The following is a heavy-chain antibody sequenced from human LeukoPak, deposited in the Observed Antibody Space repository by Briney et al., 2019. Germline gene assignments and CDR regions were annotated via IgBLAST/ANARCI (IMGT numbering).Heavy chain of an antibody. J-gene: IGHJ4*02. D-gene: IGHD1-26*01. V-gene: IGHV1-2*02. CDR3: ARGLGWGATIFDY. Sequence: GASVKVSCKASGYTFTGYYMHWVRQAPGQGLEWMGWINPNSGGTNYAQKFQGRVTMTRGTSISTAYMELSRLRSDDTAVYYCARGLGWGATIFDYWGQGALVTVSS. CDR2: INPNSGGT. CDR1: GYTFTGYY.